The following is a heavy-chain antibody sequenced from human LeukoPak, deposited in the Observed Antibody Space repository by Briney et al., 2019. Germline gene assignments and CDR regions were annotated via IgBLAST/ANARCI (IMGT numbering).Heavy chain of an antibody. CDR2: IASDGSST. Sequence: GGSLRLSCAASGYTFSSYWMNWVRQAPGKGLVWVSRIASDGSSTTYADSVKGRFSISRDNAKNTLYLQMNSLRVEDTAVYYCTRGRPHGNDYWGQGTLVTVSS. J-gene: IGHJ4*02. V-gene: IGHV3-74*01. D-gene: IGHD4-23*01. CDR1: GYTFSSYW. CDR3: TRGRPHGNDY.